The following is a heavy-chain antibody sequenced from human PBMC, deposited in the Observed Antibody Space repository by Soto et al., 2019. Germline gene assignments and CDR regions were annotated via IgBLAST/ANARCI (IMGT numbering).Heavy chain of an antibody. D-gene: IGHD6-13*01. Sequence: SETLSLTCTVSGGSISSYYWSCIRQPPGKGLEWIGYIYYSGSTNYNPSLKSRVTISVDTSRNQFSLKLSPVTAADTAVYYCAREDSSSWYFDYWGQGTLVTVSS. V-gene: IGHV4-59*01. CDR1: GGSISSYY. CDR2: IYYSGST. CDR3: AREDSSSWYFDY. J-gene: IGHJ4*02.